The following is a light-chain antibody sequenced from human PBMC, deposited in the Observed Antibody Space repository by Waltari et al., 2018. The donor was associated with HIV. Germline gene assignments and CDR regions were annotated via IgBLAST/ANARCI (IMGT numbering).Light chain of an antibody. J-gene: IGLJ2*01. CDR1: NIGSKS. CDR3: QVWDSSSDHPV. Sequence: SYVLTQPPSVSVAPGQTARITCGGNNIGSKSVHWYQQKPGQAPVLVVYDDSDRPPGIPERCSGSNSGNTATLTISRVAAGDEADYYCQVWDSSSDHPVFGGGTKLTVL. V-gene: IGLV3-21*02. CDR2: DDS.